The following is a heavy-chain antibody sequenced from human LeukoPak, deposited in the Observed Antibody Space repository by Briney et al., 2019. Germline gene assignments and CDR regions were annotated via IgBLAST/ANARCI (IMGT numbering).Heavy chain of an antibody. CDR2: ISSSGGST. J-gene: IGHJ3*01. Sequence: GGSLRLSCAASGFTFSSYAMSWVRQAPGKGLEWVSAISSSGGSTYYADSVRGRFTISRENSKNTVYLQMNSLGDEDTAVYHCAKDSGQLGFREVFDVWGQGEMVTVSS. CDR1: GFTFSSYA. D-gene: IGHD7-27*01. V-gene: IGHV3-23*01. CDR3: AKDSGQLGFREVFDV.